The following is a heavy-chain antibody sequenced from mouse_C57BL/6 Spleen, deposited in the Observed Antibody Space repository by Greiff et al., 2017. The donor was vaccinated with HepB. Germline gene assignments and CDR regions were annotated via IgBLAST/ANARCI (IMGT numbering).Heavy chain of an antibody. CDR3: TRREENYCGSSSYYFDY. J-gene: IGHJ2*01. CDR2: ISSGGDYI. CDR1: GFTFSSYA. V-gene: IGHV5-9-1*02. D-gene: IGHD1-1*01. Sequence: EVQLVESGEGLVKPGGSLKLSCAASGFTFSSYAMSWVRQTPEKRLEWVAYISSGGDYIYYADTVKGRFTISRDNARNTLYLQMSSLKSEDTALYYCTRREENYCGSSSYYFDYGGQGTTLTVSS.